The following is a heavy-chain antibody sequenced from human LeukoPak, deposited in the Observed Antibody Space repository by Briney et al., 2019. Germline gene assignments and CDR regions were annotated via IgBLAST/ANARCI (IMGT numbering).Heavy chain of an antibody. CDR1: GFTFSHYS. CDR2: INHSGST. D-gene: IGHD3-22*01. CDR3: ARERGDKWLQRTDAFDI. V-gene: IGHV4-34*01. J-gene: IGHJ3*02. Sequence: GSLRLSCAASGFTFSHYSMNWVRQPPGKGLEWIGEINHSGSTNYNPSLKSRVTISVDTSKNQFSLKLSSVTAADTAVYYCARERGDKWLQRTDAFDIWGQGTMVTVSS.